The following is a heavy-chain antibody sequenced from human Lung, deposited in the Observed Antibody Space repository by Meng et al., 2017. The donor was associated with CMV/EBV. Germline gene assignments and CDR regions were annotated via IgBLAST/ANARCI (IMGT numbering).Heavy chain of an antibody. J-gene: IGHJ4*02. V-gene: IGHV3-7*02. CDR3: RLGHYSQD. CDR1: GLPISNYW. CDR2: IKNDGSER. D-gene: IGHD4-17*01. Sequence: LVEAGGGLGQPGWSLRLSCAASGLPISNYWMSWVRQAPGKGLEWVANIKNDGSERYYVDSVKGRFSISRDNADNSLYLQMNNLRAEDTAVYYCRLGHYSQDWGQGTLVTVSS.